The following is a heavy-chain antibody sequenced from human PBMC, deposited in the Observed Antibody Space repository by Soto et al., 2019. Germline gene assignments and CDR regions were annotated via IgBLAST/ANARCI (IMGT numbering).Heavy chain of an antibody. CDR1: GGSFSGYY. CDR3: ARLPKYGDYYSPT. D-gene: IGHD4-17*01. J-gene: IGHJ4*02. CDR2: INHSGST. Sequence: SETLSLTCAVYGGSFSGYYWSWIRQPPGKGLEWIGEINHSGSTNYNPSLKSRVTISVDTSKNQFSLKLSSVTAADTAVYYCARLPKYGDYYSPTWGQGTLVTVSS. V-gene: IGHV4-34*01.